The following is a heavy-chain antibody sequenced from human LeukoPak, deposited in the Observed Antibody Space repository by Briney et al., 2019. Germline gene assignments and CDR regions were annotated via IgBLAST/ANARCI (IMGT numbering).Heavy chain of an antibody. J-gene: IGHJ4*02. CDR3: ARSYCSGGSCYSSDY. CDR2: ISAYNGNT. Sequence: ALVKVSCKASGYTFTSYGISWVRQAPGQGLEWMGRISAYNGNTNYAQKLQGRVTMTTDTSTSTAYMELRSLRSDDTAVYYCARSYCSGGSCYSSDYWGQGTLVTVSS. D-gene: IGHD2-15*01. CDR1: GYTFTSYG. V-gene: IGHV1-18*01.